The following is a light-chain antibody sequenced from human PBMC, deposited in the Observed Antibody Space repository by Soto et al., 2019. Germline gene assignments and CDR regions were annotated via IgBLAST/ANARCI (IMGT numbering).Light chain of an antibody. J-gene: IGKJ1*01. V-gene: IGKV1-39*01. CDR2: AAS. CDR1: QSISNY. Sequence: DIQLTQSPSSLSASVGDRITITCRASQSISNYLNWYQQKPGRAPKLLIYAASILQSGVPSSFSGSGSGTYFTLTISSLHPEDFATYYCQQSYSLPRTFGQGTKVEIK. CDR3: QQSYSLPRT.